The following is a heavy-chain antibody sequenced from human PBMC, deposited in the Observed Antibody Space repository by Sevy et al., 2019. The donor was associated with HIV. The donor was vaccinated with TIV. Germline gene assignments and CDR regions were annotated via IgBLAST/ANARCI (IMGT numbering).Heavy chain of an antibody. CDR3: ATTKDYYDSSGYPFDY. CDR1: GYTLTQFS. V-gene: IGHV1-24*01. Sequence: ASVKVSCKVSGYTLTQFSMHWVRQAPGKGLEWMTTFDPEDGDPEDGKTIYAQKFLGRVTMTEDTSTDTAYMELSSLRSDDTAVYHCATTKDYYDSSGYPFDYCGQGTLVTVSS. D-gene: IGHD3-22*01. CDR2: FDPEDGDPEDGKT. J-gene: IGHJ4*02.